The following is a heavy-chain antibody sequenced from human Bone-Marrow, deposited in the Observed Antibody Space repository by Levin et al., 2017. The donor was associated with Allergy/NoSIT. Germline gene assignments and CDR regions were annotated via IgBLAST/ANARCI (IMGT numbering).Heavy chain of an antibody. J-gene: IGHJ6*02. D-gene: IGHD2-15*01. CDR1: GGSIRSYH. CDR3: ARDRVVASSGTYYYYGMAV. V-gene: IGHV4-59*01. Sequence: SQTLSLPCIVSGGSIRSYHWSWIRQPPGKGLEWIGYIYYTGSTDYNPSLRSRVTISIDTSKSQFSLTLNSVTAADTAVYYCARDRVVASSGTYYYYGMAVWGRGTTVTVSS. CDR2: IYYTGST.